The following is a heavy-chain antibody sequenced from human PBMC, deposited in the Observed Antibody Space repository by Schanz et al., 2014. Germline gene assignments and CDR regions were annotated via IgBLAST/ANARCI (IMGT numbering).Heavy chain of an antibody. CDR2: IKQDGSER. J-gene: IGHJ4*02. V-gene: IGHV3-7*01. Sequence: EVQLVESGGGLVQPGGSLRLSCAASGFTFSSYWMSWVRQAPGKGLEWVANIKQDGSERYYVDSVKGRFTISRDNAKNSLYLQMNSLXXXXTAVYYCERFQSPHQPFDYWGQGTLVTVSS. CDR1: GFTFSSYW. D-gene: IGHD2-2*01. CDR3: ERFQSPHQPFDY.